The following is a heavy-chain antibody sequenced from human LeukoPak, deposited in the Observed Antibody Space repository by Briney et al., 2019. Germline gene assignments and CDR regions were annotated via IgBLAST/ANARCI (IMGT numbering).Heavy chain of an antibody. CDR2: ISYDGSNK. CDR3: ARGSPRTIFGVVRY. Sequence: GGSLRLSCAASGFTFSSYAMHWVRQAPGKGLEWVAVISYDGSNKYYADSVKGRFTISRDNSKNTLYLQMNSLRAEDTAVYYCARGSPRTIFGVVRYWGQGTLVTVSS. J-gene: IGHJ4*02. V-gene: IGHV3-30-3*01. CDR1: GFTFSSYA. D-gene: IGHD3-3*01.